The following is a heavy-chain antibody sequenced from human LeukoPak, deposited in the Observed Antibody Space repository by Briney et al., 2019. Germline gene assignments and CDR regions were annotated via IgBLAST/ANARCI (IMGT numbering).Heavy chain of an antibody. CDR3: ARKGGGSSKARRPDAFDI. CDR2: ISSSSSYI. V-gene: IGHV3-21*01. J-gene: IGHJ3*02. CDR1: GLTFSNYW. D-gene: IGHD6-6*01. Sequence: GGSLRLSCAASGLTFSNYWMQWVRQAPGKGLEWVSSISSSSSYIYYADSVKGRFTISRDNAKNSLYLQMNSLRAEDTAVYYCARKGGGSSKARRPDAFDIWGQGTMVTVSS.